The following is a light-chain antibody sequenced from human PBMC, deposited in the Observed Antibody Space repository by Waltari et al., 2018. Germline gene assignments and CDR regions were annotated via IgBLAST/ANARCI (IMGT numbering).Light chain of an antibody. CDR2: DGT. CDR1: NTESGDYNH. CDR3: CSYVGSVSV. Sequence: QSALTQPRSVSGAPGQSVTIACTGTNTESGDYNHVSWYQHHPGKATNLMIFDGTKRPSGVPDRFSASKSGNPASLTISGLQTEDEADYYCCSYVGSVSVFGIGTKVTVL. J-gene: IGLJ1*01. V-gene: IGLV2-11*01.